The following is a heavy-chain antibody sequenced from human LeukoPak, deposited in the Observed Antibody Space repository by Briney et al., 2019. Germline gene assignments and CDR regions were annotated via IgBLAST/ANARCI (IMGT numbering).Heavy chain of an antibody. V-gene: IGHV3-23*01. J-gene: IGHJ4*02. Sequence: GGSLRLSCAASGFTFSSYAMSWVRQAPGKGLERVSAISGSGGSTYYADSVKGRFTISRDNSKNTLYLQMNSLRAEDTAVYYCAKVRMVVVVPAAIDYWGQGTLVTVSS. D-gene: IGHD2-2*01. CDR3: AKVRMVVVVPAAIDY. CDR1: GFTFSSYA. CDR2: ISGSGGST.